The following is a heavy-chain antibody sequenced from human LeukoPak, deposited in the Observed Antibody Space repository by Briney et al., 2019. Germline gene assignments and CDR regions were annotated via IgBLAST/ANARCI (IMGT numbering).Heavy chain of an antibody. D-gene: IGHD3-22*01. J-gene: IGHJ4*02. CDR2: ISYDGSNK. V-gene: IGHV3-30*18. CDR3: AKSGYYYDSSGYWN. Sequence: GGSLRLSCAASGFTFSSYGMHWVRHAPGKGLEWVAVISYDGSNKYYADSVKGRFTISRDNSKNTLYLQMNSMRAEDTAVYYCAKSGYYYDSSGYWNWGQGALVTVSS. CDR1: GFTFSSYG.